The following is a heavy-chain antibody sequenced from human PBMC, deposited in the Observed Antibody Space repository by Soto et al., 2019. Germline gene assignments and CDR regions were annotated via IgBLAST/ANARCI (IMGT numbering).Heavy chain of an antibody. CDR2: VYYSGTT. J-gene: IGHJ4*02. D-gene: IGHD2-8*02. Sequence: TSETLSLTCAVSGGSISNYYWSWLRQPPGKELERIGYVYYSGTTNYNPSLKSRVTISIDTSKNQFSLKLTSVTAADTAVYYCARDKITGLFDYWGQGTLVTVSS. CDR1: GGSISNYY. CDR3: ARDKITGLFDY. V-gene: IGHV4-59*12.